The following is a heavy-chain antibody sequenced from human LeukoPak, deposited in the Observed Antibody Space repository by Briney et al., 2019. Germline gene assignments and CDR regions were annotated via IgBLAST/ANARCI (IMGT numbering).Heavy chain of an antibody. CDR1: GFTVSSNY. Sequence: GGSLRLSCAASGFTVSSNYMSWVRQAPGKGLEWVSVIYSGGSKYYADSVKGRFTISRDNCKNTLYLQMNSLRAEDTAVYYCARALVAGRYDPWGQGTLVTVSS. J-gene: IGHJ5*02. CDR2: IYSGGSK. D-gene: IGHD6-6*01. CDR3: ARALVAGRYDP. V-gene: IGHV3-66*01.